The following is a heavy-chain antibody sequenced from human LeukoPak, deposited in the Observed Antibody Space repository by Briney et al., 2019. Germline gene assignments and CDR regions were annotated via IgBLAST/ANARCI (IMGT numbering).Heavy chain of an antibody. CDR1: GGSISSGSYY. V-gene: IGHV4-61*02. CDR2: IYTSGST. J-gene: IGHJ1*01. D-gene: IGHD2-2*01. Sequence: PSETLSLTCTVSGGSISSGSYYWSWIRQPAGKGLEWIGRIYTSGSTNYNPSLKSRVTISVDTSNNQFSLKLSSVTAADTAVYYCARESAEYQLLEYFQHWGQGTLVTVSS. CDR3: ARESAEYQLLEYFQH.